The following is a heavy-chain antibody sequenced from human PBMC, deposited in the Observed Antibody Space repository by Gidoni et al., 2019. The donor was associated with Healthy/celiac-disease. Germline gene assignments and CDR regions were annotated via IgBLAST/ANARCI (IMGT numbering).Heavy chain of an antibody. CDR1: GFTFTSYG. CDR2: IWYDGSNK. D-gene: IGHD1-26*01. Sequence: VQLVEPGGGVVKPGGSLRLSCAASGFTFTSYGRHWVRQAPAKGLEWGAVIWYDGSNKYYADCVKGRFTISRDKSKNTLYLQMNSLRAEDTAVYYCARARYSGSYPYWGQGTLVTVSS. CDR3: ARARYSGSYPY. V-gene: IGHV3-33*08. J-gene: IGHJ4*02.